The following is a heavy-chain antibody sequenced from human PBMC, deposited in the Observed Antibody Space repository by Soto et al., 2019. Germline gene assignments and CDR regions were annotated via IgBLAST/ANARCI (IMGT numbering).Heavy chain of an antibody. CDR2: IYYSGST. CDR3: ARDRWELLSAFDI. Sequence: QVQLQESGPGLVKPSQTLSLTCTVSGGSISSGGYYWSWIRQHPGKGLEWIGYIYYSGSTYYNPSLKSRVTISVDTSKNQCSLKLSSVTAADTAVYYCARDRWELLSAFDIWGQGTMVTVSS. J-gene: IGHJ3*02. D-gene: IGHD1-26*01. V-gene: IGHV4-31*03. CDR1: GGSISSGGYY.